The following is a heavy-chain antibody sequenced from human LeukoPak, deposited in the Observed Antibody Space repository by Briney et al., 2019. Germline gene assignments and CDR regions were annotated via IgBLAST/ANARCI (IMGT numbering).Heavy chain of an antibody. Sequence: ASVKVSCNASGYTFTSYDINWERQATGQGLEWMGWMNPNSGNTGYAQKFQGRGTMTRNPSISTAYMELSSLRSEDTAVYYCARPREPHYDFWSGYRYYYYYMDVWGKGTTVTVSS. J-gene: IGHJ6*03. D-gene: IGHD3-3*01. V-gene: IGHV1-8*01. CDR2: MNPNSGNT. CDR3: ARPREPHYDFWSGYRYYYYYMDV. CDR1: GYTFTSYD.